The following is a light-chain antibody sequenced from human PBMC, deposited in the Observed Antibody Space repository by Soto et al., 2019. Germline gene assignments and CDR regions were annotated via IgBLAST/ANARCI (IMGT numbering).Light chain of an antibody. J-gene: IGKJ4*01. CDR3: QQRSNWPPSLT. Sequence: EIVLTQSPATLSLSPGERATLSCRASQSVSSYLAWYQQKPGQAPRLLIYDASNRATGIPARFSGSRSGTDFNLTISRLEPEDFAVYYCQQRSNWPPSLTFGGGTKVEIK. CDR2: DAS. V-gene: IGKV3-11*01. CDR1: QSVSSY.